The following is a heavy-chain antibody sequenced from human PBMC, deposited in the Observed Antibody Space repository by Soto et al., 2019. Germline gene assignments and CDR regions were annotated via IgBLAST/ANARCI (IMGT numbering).Heavy chain of an antibody. CDR3: SADRPDIGVGWWV. D-gene: IGHD2-15*01. Sequence: GASVKVSCKASGSGFLSSGIQWVRQTHGQRLEWIGWIVVASGQTNYAQNFQERVAITRDTSTDTAYIELSGLSSEDTTVYYCSADRPDIGVGWWVWGQGTTVTVSS. V-gene: IGHV1-58*02. J-gene: IGHJ6*02. CDR2: IVVASGQT. CDR1: GSGFLSSG.